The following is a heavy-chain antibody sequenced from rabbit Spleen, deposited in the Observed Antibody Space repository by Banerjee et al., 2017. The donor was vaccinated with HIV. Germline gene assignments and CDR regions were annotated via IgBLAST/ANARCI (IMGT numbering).Heavy chain of an antibody. J-gene: IGHJ6*01. CDR1: GFDFSSYG. CDR2: IDPLFGTT. Sequence: EQLEESGGGLVQPGGSLKLSFKASGFDFSSYGVSWVRQAPGKGLEWIGFIDPLFGTTYYANWVNGRFTISSHNAQNTLYLQLNSLTAADTATYFCARDLDDIIGWNFGWWGQGTLVTVS. V-gene: IGHV1S47*01. CDR3: ARDLDDIIGWNFGW. D-gene: IGHD4-1*01.